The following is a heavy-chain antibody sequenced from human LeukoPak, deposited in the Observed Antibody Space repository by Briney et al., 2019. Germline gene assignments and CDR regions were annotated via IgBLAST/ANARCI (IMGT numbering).Heavy chain of an antibody. J-gene: IGHJ4*02. V-gene: IGHV3-30*03. CDR3: ARDKGVATIDPYFDY. D-gene: IGHD5-12*01. Sequence: PGGSLRLSCAASGFTFSSYSMNWVRQAPGKGLEWVAVISYDGSNKYYADSVKGRFTISRDNSKNTLYLQMNSLRTEDTAVYYCARDKGVATIDPYFDYWGQGTLVTVSS. CDR1: GFTFSSYS. CDR2: ISYDGSNK.